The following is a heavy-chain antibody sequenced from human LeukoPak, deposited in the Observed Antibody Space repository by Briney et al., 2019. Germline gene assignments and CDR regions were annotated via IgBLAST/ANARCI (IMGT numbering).Heavy chain of an antibody. D-gene: IGHD2-15*01. Sequence: ASVKVSCKASGYTFTSYYMHWVRQARGQGLEWMGIINPSGGSTSYAQKFQGRVTMTRDMSTSTVYMELSSLRSEDTAVYYCARAGSVVDFDYWGQGTLVTVSS. CDR1: GYTFTSYY. CDR2: INPSGGST. J-gene: IGHJ4*02. V-gene: IGHV1-46*01. CDR3: ARAGSVVDFDY.